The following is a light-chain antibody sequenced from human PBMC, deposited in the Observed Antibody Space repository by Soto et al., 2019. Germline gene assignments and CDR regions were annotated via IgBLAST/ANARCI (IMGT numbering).Light chain of an antibody. CDR3: AAWDASLNGDV. J-gene: IGLJ1*01. CDR1: SSNIGSKT. CDR2: SNY. V-gene: IGLV1-44*01. Sequence: VLTQPPSASGTPGQRVTISCSGSSSNIGSKTVNWYQQLPGTAPKLLIYSNYQRPSGVPDRFSGSKSGTSASLAISGLQSEDEADYYCAAWDASLNGDVFGTGTKVTVL.